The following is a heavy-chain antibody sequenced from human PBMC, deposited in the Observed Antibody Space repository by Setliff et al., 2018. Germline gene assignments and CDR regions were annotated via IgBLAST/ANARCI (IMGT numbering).Heavy chain of an antibody. CDR1: GGFIRDYY. CDR2: IYYSGST. Sequence: PSETLSLTCTVSGGFIRDYYWNWIRQSPGKGLEWIGYIYYSGSTNYNSSLKSRVTISVDMSKNQFSLQLTSLTAADTAVYYCARGVSGVSWTPRYWGRGTLVTVSS. V-gene: IGHV4-59*08. CDR3: ARGVSGVSWTPRY. J-gene: IGHJ4*02. D-gene: IGHD2-15*01.